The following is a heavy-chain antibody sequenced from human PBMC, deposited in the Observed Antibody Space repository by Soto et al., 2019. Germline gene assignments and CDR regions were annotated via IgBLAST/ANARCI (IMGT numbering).Heavy chain of an antibody. CDR2: ISISSSDR. V-gene: IGHV3-21*06. Sequence: GGSLRLSCAASGFTLRTYTMNWVRQAPGKGLEWVSSISISSSDRYYADSVRGRFTISRDNAKNALYLQMNSLRADDTAVYFCVRGMNPLFGGQGTLVTVSX. J-gene: IGHJ4*01. CDR3: VRGMNPLF. CDR1: GFTLRTYT.